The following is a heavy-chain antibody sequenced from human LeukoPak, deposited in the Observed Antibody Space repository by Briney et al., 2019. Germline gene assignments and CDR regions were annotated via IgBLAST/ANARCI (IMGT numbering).Heavy chain of an antibody. V-gene: IGHV4-38-2*01. J-gene: IGHJ4*02. Sequence: SETLSLTCALSGHSTTRGYYWAWFRPSPGKGLEWIATFFQSEKSFYNASLKSRVIMSLDTSKSQFSLNLTSMTAPHTAVYYCARVLPVPYLLDSWGQGTHVTVSS. D-gene: IGHD2/OR15-2a*01. CDR3: ARVLPVPYLLDS. CDR2: FFQSEKS. CDR1: GHSTTRGYY.